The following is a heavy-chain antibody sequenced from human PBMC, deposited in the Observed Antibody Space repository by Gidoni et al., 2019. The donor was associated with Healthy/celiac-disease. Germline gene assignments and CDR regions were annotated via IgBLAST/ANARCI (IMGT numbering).Heavy chain of an antibody. CDR1: GGSISSGSYY. J-gene: IGHJ4*02. CDR3: AREYYDILTGYSSPQFDY. Sequence: QVQLQESGPGLVKPSQTLSLTCTVSGGSISSGSYYWSWIRQPAGKGLDGIGRIYTSGSTNYNPSLKSRVTISVDTSKNQFSLKLSSVTAADTAVYYCAREYYDILTGYSSPQFDYWGQGTLVTVSS. CDR2: IYTSGST. V-gene: IGHV4-61*02. D-gene: IGHD3-9*01.